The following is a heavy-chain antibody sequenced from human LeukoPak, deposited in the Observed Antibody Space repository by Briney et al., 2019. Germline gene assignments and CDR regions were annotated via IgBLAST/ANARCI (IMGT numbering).Heavy chain of an antibody. CDR1: GFTFRSNS. D-gene: IGHD3-10*01. CDR3: AKIGGYFDY. Sequence: GGSLRLSCAASGFTFRSNSMSWFRQAPGKGLEWVSAITGTGENTYYADFVKGRFTISRDNSNNTLYLQMNSLRAEDTAVYYCAKIGGYFDYWGQGTLVTVSS. V-gene: IGHV3-23*01. CDR2: ITGTGENT. J-gene: IGHJ4*02.